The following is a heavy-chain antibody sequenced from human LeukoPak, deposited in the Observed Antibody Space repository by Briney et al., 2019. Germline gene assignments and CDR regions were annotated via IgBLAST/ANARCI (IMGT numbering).Heavy chain of an antibody. D-gene: IGHD3-3*01. Sequence: GGSLRLSCVASGFTFASHPMTWVRQAPGKGLEWVSFISGNSGVTYYADSVKGRFTISRDNSKNTLYLQMNSLRAEDTAVYYCAKGEYYDFWSGSDVWGQGTRSPSP. CDR1: GFTFASHP. V-gene: IGHV3-23*01. CDR3: AKGEYYDFWSGSDV. CDR2: ISGNSGVT. J-gene: IGHJ6*02.